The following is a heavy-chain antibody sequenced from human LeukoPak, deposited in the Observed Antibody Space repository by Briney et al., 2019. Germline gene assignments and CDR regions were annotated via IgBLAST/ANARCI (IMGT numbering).Heavy chain of an antibody. J-gene: IGHJ3*02. CDR2: IRYDGSDK. V-gene: IGHV3-30*02. CDR1: GFTFSSYG. Sequence: GGSLRLSCAASGFTFSSYGMHWVRQAPGKGLEWVTFIRYDGSDKYYADSVKGRFTISRDNSKNTLYLQMNSLRAEDTAVYYCAKDVVVTAIEYAFDIWGQGTMVTVSS. D-gene: IGHD2-21*02. CDR3: AKDVVVTAIEYAFDI.